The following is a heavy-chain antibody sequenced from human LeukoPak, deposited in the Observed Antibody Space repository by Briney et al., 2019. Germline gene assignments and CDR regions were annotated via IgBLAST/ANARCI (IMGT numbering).Heavy chain of an antibody. V-gene: IGHV3-30-3*01. CDR3: ARDRKNYYGMDV. CDR2: ISYDGSNK. Sequence: PGRSLRLSCVASGFTFSSYAMHWVRQAPGKGLEWVAVISYDGSNKYYADSVKGRFTISRDISKNSLYLQMNSLRDEDTAMYYCARDRKNYYGMDVWGQGTTVTVSS. CDR1: GFTFSSYA. J-gene: IGHJ6*02.